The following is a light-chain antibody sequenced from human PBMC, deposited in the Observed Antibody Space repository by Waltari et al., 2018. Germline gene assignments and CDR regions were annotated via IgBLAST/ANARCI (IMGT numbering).Light chain of an antibody. CDR1: STDVGCYNY. V-gene: IGLV2-11*01. CDR3: CSSADSFTVIL. CDR2: DVT. Sequence: QAALTQPRSVSGSLGQAVTISFTGTSTDVGCYNYVSWYQQRPSEAPQLIIYDVTQRPSAGPDGFSGANSANAASLIISSLQGEDDADYYCCSSADSFTVILFGAGTKLTVL. J-gene: IGLJ3*02.